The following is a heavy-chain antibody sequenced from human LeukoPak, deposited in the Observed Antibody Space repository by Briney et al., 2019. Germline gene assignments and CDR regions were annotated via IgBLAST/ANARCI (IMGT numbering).Heavy chain of an antibody. J-gene: IGHJ6*03. CDR3: ARSRGIAAHMDV. Sequence: GASVKVSCKASGYTFTSYAINWVRQATRQGLEWMGWMNPNSGNTGYAQKFQGRVTITRNTSISTAYMELSSLRSEDTAVYYCARSRGIAAHMDVWGKGTTVTVSS. CDR1: GYTFTSYA. CDR2: MNPNSGNT. D-gene: IGHD6-13*01. V-gene: IGHV1-8*03.